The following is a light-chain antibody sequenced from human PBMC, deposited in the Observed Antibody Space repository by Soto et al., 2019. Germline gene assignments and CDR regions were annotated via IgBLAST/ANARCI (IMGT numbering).Light chain of an antibody. CDR1: QSVSSN. CDR3: QQDNKWPPYT. Sequence: EIVMTQSPANLSVSPGERATLSCRASQSVSSNLAWYQQKPGQGPTLIIYGASTRATGSPARLSGSGSGTESTLAISSLQSEDFAVYYCQQDNKWPPYTFGQGTKVESK. V-gene: IGKV3-15*01. J-gene: IGKJ2*01. CDR2: GAS.